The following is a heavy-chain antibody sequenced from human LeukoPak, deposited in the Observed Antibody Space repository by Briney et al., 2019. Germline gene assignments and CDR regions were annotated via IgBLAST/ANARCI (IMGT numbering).Heavy chain of an antibody. CDR1: GGSFSGYY. V-gene: IGHV4-34*01. Sequence: SETLSLTCAVYGGSFSGYYWSWIRQPPGKGLEWIGEINHSGSTNYNPSLKSRVTISVDTSKNQFSLKLSSVTAADTAVYYCARGRDYYDSSGLSFDYWGQGTLVTVSS. D-gene: IGHD3-22*01. CDR2: INHSGST. CDR3: ARGRDYYDSSGLSFDY. J-gene: IGHJ4*02.